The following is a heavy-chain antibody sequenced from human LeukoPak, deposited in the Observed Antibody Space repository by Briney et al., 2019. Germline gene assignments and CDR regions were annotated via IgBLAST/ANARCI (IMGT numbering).Heavy chain of an antibody. CDR2: IYYSGST. Sequence: SETLSLTCTVSGGSISSYYWSWIRQPPGKGLEWIGYIYYSGSTNYNPSLKSRVTISVDTSKNQFSLKLSSVTAADTAVYYCARGGSSWAPFDYWGQGTLVTVSS. D-gene: IGHD6-13*01. J-gene: IGHJ4*02. V-gene: IGHV4-59*01. CDR3: ARGGSSWAPFDY. CDR1: GGSISSYY.